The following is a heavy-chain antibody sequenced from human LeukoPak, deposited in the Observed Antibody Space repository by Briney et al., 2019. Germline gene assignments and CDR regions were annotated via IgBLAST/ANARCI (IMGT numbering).Heavy chain of an antibody. CDR3: ARELHGDYLFDY. J-gene: IGHJ4*02. Sequence: ASVKVSCKASGYTFTSYYMHWVRQAPGQGLEWMGLINPTGGSTGYAQKFQGRVTMTTDMSTSTVYMELSSLRFEDTAIYYCARELHGDYLFDYWGQGTLVTVSS. V-gene: IGHV1-46*01. D-gene: IGHD4-17*01. CDR2: INPTGGST. CDR1: GYTFTSYY.